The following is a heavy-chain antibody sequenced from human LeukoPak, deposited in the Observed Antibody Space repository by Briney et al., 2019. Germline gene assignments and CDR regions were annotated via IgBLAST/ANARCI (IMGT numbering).Heavy chain of an antibody. Sequence: GESLKISCKGSGYSFTSHWIGWVRQMPGKGLELMGIIYPGDSNTRYSPSFQGQVTISADKSITTAYLQWSSLKASDTAMYYCTRHPSGPGYDYGMGVWDQGTTVTVSS. CDR2: IYPGDSNT. CDR3: TRHPSGPGYDYGMGV. CDR1: GYSFTSHW. V-gene: IGHV5-51*01. J-gene: IGHJ6*02.